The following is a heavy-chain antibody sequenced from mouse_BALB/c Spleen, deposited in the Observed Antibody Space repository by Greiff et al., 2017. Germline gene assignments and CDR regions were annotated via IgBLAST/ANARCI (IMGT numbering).Heavy chain of an antibody. Sequence: DVKLVESGGDLVKPGGSLKLSCAASGFTFSSYGMSWVRQTPDKRLEWVATISSGGSYTYYPDSVKGRFTISRDNAKNTLYLQMSSLKSEDTAMYYCARHEGWFLFDYWGQGTTLTVSS. CDR3: ARHEGWFLFDY. J-gene: IGHJ2*01. CDR1: GFTFSSYG. CDR2: ISSGGSYT. V-gene: IGHV5-6*02. D-gene: IGHD2-3*01.